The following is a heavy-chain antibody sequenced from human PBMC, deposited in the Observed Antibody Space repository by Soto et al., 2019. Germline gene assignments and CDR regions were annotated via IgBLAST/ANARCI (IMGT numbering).Heavy chain of an antibody. D-gene: IGHD6-6*01. J-gene: IGHJ4*02. Sequence: SVKVSCKPSGYTFTGYYMHWVRQAPGQGLEWMGWINPNSGGTNYAQKFQGRVTMTRDTSISTAYMELSRLRSDDTAVYYCARASQYSSSAYYFDYWGQGTLVIVSS. CDR1: GYTFTGYY. CDR2: INPNSGGT. V-gene: IGHV1-2*02. CDR3: ARASQYSSSAYYFDY.